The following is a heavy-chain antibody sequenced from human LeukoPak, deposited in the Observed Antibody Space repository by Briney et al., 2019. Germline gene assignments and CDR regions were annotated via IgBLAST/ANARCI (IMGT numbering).Heavy chain of an antibody. CDR3: ARRGSSGWIPYYYYYMDV. D-gene: IGHD6-19*01. Sequence: ASVKLSCKASGYTFTSYDINWVRQATGQGLEWMGWMNPNSGNTGYAQKFQGRVTMTRNTSISTAYMELSSLRSEDTAVYYCARRGSSGWIPYYYYYMDVWGKGTTVTVSS. J-gene: IGHJ6*03. V-gene: IGHV1-8*01. CDR1: GYTFTSYD. CDR2: MNPNSGNT.